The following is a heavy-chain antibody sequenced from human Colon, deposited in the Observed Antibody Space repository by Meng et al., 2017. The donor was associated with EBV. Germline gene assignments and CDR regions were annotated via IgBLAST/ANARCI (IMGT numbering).Heavy chain of an antibody. CDR3: ACVCQSLTAFFDS. V-gene: IGHV4-4*02. Sequence: AQLQVAGPGLGTPSGTPSLTCAVSGGSVSSSRWWTWVRQPPGKGLEWIGEVYQTGSTKYNPSLKRRLTISVAMSKNQFSLNLTSVTAAVRAVDYCACVCQSLTAFFDSWGQGTLVTVSS. CDR1: GGSVSSSRW. J-gene: IGHJ4*02. CDR2: VYQTGST. D-gene: IGHD5/OR15-5a*01.